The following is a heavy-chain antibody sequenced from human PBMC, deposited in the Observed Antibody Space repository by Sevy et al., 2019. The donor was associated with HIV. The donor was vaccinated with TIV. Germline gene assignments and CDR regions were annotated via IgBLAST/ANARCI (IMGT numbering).Heavy chain of an antibody. CDR3: TTDSWSQEEYYDY. CDR1: GFTFTNAW. D-gene: IGHD6-13*01. V-gene: IGHV3-15*01. J-gene: IGHJ4*02. CDR2: FKGKPSVGAI. Sequence: GGSLRLSCAASGFTFTNAWMSWVRQAPGKGLEWVGRFKGKPSVGAIDYAAPVKGRFTISRDDSKNTLYLQMSSLRTEETAVYYCTTDSWSQEEYYDYWGQGTLVTVSS.